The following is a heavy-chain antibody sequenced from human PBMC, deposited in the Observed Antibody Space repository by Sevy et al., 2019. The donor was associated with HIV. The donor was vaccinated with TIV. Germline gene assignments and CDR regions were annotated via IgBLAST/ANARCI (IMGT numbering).Heavy chain of an antibody. CDR2: ISYDGSNK. J-gene: IGHJ5*02. D-gene: IGHD4-4*01. CDR1: GFPFSTYA. Sequence: GGSLRLSCAASGFPFSTYALHWVRQAPGKGLEWVAVISYDGSNKYYADSVKGRFTISRDRSKNTLYLQMNSLTTEDTAVYYCARDLRSNYNNYFDPWGQGTLVTVSS. V-gene: IGHV3-30-3*01. CDR3: ARDLRSNYNNYFDP.